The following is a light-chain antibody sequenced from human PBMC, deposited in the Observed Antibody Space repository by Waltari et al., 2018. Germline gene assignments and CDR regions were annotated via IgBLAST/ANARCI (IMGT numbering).Light chain of an antibody. CDR3: QVWDANNEPGV. V-gene: IGLV3-21*04. Sequence: SYVLTQPPSLSVAPGMTARITCGGDNIGRKSVHWYQRKPGQATVLVISYDNDRPSGIPERFSGSNSGDTATLTISRVEAGDEGDYYCQVWDANNEPGVFGTGTEVTVL. J-gene: IGLJ1*01. CDR1: NIGRKS. CDR2: YDN.